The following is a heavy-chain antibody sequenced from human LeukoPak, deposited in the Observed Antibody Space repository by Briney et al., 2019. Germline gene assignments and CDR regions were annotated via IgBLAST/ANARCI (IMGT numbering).Heavy chain of an antibody. D-gene: IGHD5-24*01. J-gene: IGHJ4*02. CDR2: IWYDGSNK. CDR3: AGEDQKRDTYFDY. Sequence: PGGSLRLSCAASGSTFSSYGMHWVRQAPGKGLEWVAVIWYDGSNKYYADSVKGRFTISRDNSKNTVYLQMNSLRAEDTAVYYCAGEDQKRDTYFDYWGQGTLVTVSS. CDR1: GSTFSSYG. V-gene: IGHV3-33*01.